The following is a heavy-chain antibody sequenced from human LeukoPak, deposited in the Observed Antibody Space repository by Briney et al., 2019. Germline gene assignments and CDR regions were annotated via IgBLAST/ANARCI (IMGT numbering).Heavy chain of an antibody. V-gene: IGHV1-69*05. Sequence: SVKVSCKASGGTFSSYAISWVRQAPGQGLELMGRIIPIFGTANYAQKLQGRVTITTDESTSTAYMELSSLRSEDTAVYYCASEGRIQRSWFDPWGQGTLATVSS. D-gene: IGHD5-18*01. J-gene: IGHJ5*02. CDR2: IIPIFGTA. CDR3: ASEGRIQRSWFDP. CDR1: GGTFSSYA.